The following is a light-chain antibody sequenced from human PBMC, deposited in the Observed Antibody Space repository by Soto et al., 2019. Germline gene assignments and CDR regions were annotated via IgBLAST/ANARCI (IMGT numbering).Light chain of an antibody. CDR3: QQYYSTPTWT. V-gene: IGKV4-1*01. J-gene: IGKJ1*01. CDR2: WAS. CDR1: QSVLYSSNNKNY. Sequence: DIVMTQSPDSLAVSLGERATINCKSSQSVLYSSNNKNYLAWYQQKPGQPPKLLIYWASTRESGVPDRFSGSGSGTDFTLNISSLQAEDVAVYYCQQYYSTPTWTFGQGTKVGIK.